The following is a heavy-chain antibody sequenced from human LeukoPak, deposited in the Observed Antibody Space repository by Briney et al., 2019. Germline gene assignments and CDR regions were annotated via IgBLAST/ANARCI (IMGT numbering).Heavy chain of an antibody. CDR3: ATFTGYSSSWHDY. Sequence: PGGSLRLSCAASGFTFSSYWMSWVRQAPGKGLEWVSAISGSGGSTYYAYSVKGRFTISRDNSKNTLYLQMNSLRAEDTAVYYCATFTGYSSSWHDYWGQGTLVTVSS. V-gene: IGHV3-23*01. CDR1: GFTFSSYW. J-gene: IGHJ4*02. CDR2: ISGSGGST. D-gene: IGHD6-13*01.